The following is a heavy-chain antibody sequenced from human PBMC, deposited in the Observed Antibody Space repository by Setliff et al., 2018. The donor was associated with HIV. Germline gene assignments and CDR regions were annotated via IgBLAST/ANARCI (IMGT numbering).Heavy chain of an antibody. CDR3: ARRAAGGSSPNDYMDV. CDR1: GYTFTSYY. V-gene: IGHV1-69*06. Sequence: GASVKVSCKASGYTFTSYYMHWVRQAPGQGLEWMGIIIPIFGTANYAQKFQGRVTITADKSTSTAYMELSSLRSEDTAVYYCARRAAGGSSPNDYMDVWGKGTTVTVSS. CDR2: IIPIFGTA. J-gene: IGHJ6*03. D-gene: IGHD6-6*01.